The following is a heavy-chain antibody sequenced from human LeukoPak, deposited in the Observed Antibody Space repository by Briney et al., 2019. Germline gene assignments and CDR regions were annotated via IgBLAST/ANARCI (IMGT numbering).Heavy chain of an antibody. CDR3: ARLRTRDGYDFDY. D-gene: IGHD5-24*01. CDR2: IYYSGST. V-gene: IGHV4-39*01. CDR1: GGSISRSSYF. J-gene: IGHJ4*02. Sequence: RPSETLSLTCTVSGGSISRSSYFWGWIRQPPGKGLEWIGRIYYSGSTDYNPSLKGRVAICLDTSKNQFSLKLSSVTAADTAVYYCARLRTRDGYDFDYWGQGTLVMVSS.